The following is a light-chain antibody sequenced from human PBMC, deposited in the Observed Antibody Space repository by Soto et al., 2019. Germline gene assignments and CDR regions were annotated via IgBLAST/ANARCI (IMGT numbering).Light chain of an antibody. J-gene: IGKJ4*01. CDR2: QVS. CDR1: QGLVYIDGNTY. Sequence: DVVMTQAPLSLPVTLGQPASISCRSSQGLVYIDGNTYLNWFHQRPGQSPRRLIYQVSNRDSGVPDRFSGSGSGTDFALKISKVEADDVGVYYCMQGTHWPLTFGGGTKVDIK. CDR3: MQGTHWPLT. V-gene: IGKV2-30*01.